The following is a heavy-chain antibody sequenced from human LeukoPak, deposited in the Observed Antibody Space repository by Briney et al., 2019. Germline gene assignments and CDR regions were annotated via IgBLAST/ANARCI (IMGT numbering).Heavy chain of an antibody. CDR1: GVSISSYY. V-gene: IGHV4-59*12. D-gene: IGHD2-2*01. Sequence: SETLSLTCTVSGVSISSYYWSWIRQPPGKGLEWIGYIFYSGNTICNPSLRSRVTISADTSKNHFSLRLRSVTAADTALYYCARINIVVLPDPLERGDYFDPWGQGTLVTVSS. J-gene: IGHJ5*02. CDR2: IFYSGNT. CDR3: ARINIVVLPDPLERGDYFDP.